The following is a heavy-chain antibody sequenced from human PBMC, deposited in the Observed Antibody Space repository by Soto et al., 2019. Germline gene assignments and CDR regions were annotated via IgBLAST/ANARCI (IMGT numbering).Heavy chain of an antibody. V-gene: IGHV3-23*01. Sequence: PGGSLSLPCEASGFFFSNYAMSWVRQAPGKGREWVSSISGSGSSTYYADFVKGGFTISRDSSQNTLYLQMTSLRGEDRAVYYCAREPEMSAGYGMDVWGQGTTVTVSS. CDR3: AREPEMSAGYGMDV. D-gene: IGHD3-3*01. J-gene: IGHJ6*02. CDR1: GFFFSNYA. CDR2: ISGSGSST.